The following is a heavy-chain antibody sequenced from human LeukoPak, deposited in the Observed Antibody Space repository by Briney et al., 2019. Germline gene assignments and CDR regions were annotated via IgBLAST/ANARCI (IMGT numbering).Heavy chain of an antibody. V-gene: IGHV3-9*01. CDR3: AKDMSIGGYSYGYEPFDY. CDR1: GFTFDDYA. J-gene: IGHJ4*02. Sequence: GRSLRLSCAASGFTFDDYAMHWVRQAPGKGLERVSGISWNSGSIGYADSVKGRFTISRDNAKNSLYLQMNSLRAEDTALYYCAKDMSIGGYSYGYEPFDYWGQGTLVTVSS. CDR2: ISWNSGSI. D-gene: IGHD5-18*01.